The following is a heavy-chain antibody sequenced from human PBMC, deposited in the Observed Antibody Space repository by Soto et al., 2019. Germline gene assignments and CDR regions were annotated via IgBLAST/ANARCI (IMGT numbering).Heavy chain of an antibody. V-gene: IGHV3-11*06. J-gene: IGHJ6*02. Sequence: PGGSLRLSCAASGFTFSDYYMSWNRQAPGKGLEWVSYISSSSSYTNYADSVKGRFTISRDNAKNSLYLQMNSLRAEDTAVYYCAREKDCSGGSCWSYYYYYGMDVWGQGTTVTVSS. D-gene: IGHD2-15*01. CDR3: AREKDCSGGSCWSYYYYYGMDV. CDR2: ISSSSSYT. CDR1: GFTFSDYY.